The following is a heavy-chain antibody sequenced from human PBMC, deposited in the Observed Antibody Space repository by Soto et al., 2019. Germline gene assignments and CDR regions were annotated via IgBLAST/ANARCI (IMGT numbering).Heavy chain of an antibody. CDR1: GYTFTSYA. Sequence: ASVKVSCKASGYTFTSYAMHWVRQAPGQRLEWMGWINAGNGNTKYSQKFQGRVTITRDTSASAAYMELSSLRSEDTAVYYCARSYDSSGYYFAFDIWGQGTMVTVSS. J-gene: IGHJ3*02. CDR3: ARSYDSSGYYFAFDI. CDR2: INAGNGNT. D-gene: IGHD3-22*01. V-gene: IGHV1-3*01.